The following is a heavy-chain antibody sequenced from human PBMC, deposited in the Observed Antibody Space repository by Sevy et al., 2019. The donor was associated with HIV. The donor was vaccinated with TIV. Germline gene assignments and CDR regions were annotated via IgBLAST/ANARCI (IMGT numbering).Heavy chain of an antibody. J-gene: IGHJ4*02. CDR3: ATTREYYQGKNGYFDY. V-gene: IGHV1-24*01. Sequence: ASVNVSCKVSGYTLTQLSMHWVRQAPGKGLEWMGSFDPEDGERIYSQKFQGRITMTEDTSTDTAYMDLSSLKSDDTAVYYCATTREYYQGKNGYFDYWGQGALVTVSS. D-gene: IGHD2-8*01. CDR1: GYTLTQLS. CDR2: FDPEDGER.